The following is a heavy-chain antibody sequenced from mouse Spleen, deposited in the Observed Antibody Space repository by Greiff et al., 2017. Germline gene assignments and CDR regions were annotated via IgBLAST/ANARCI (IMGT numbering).Heavy chain of an antibody. D-gene: IGHD2-4*01. CDR1: GYTFTDYN. CDR3: ARDESTMIPYYFDY. J-gene: IGHJ2*01. V-gene: IGHV1-22*01. Sequence: VQLKQSGPELVKPGASVKMSCKASGYTFTDYNMHWVKQSHGKSLEWIGYINPNNGGTSYNQKFKGKATLTVNKSSSTAYMELRSLTSEDSAVYYCARDESTMIPYYFDYWGQGTTLTVSS. CDR2: INPNNGGT.